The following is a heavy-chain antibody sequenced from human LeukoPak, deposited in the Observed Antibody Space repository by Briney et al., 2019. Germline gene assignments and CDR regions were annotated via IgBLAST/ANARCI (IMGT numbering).Heavy chain of an antibody. V-gene: IGHV4-30-2*01. D-gene: IGHD3-16*01. CDR1: GGSISSGGYS. CDR2: IYHSGST. J-gene: IGHJ4*02. CDR3: AGPDVDYFDY. Sequence: PSQTLSLTCAVSGGSISSGGYSWSWIRQPPGKGLEWIGYIYHSGSTYYNPSLKSRVTISVDRSKNQFSLKLSSVTAADTAVYYCAGPDVDYFDYWGQGTLVTVSS.